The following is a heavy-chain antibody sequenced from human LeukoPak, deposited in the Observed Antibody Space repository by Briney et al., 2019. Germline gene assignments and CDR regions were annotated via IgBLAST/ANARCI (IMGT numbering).Heavy chain of an antibody. D-gene: IGHD5-12*01. CDR2: INHSGST. J-gene: IGHJ5*02. V-gene: IGHV4-34*01. CDR1: GGSFSGYY. CDR3: ARGRGDIVATTNWFDP. Sequence: PSETLSLTCAVYGGSFSGYYWSWIRQPPGKGLEWIGEINHSGSTNYNPSLESRVTISVDTSKSQFSLKLSSVTAADTAVYYCARGRGDIVATTNWFDPWGQGTLVTVSS.